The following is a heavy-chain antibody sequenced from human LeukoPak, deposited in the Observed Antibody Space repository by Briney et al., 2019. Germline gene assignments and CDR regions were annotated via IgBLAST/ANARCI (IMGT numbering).Heavy chain of an antibody. J-gene: IGHJ6*02. D-gene: IGHD2-21*01. Sequence: GRSLRLSCAASGFTFSGYAMHWVRQAPGKGLEWVAVISYDGSNKYYADSVKGRFTISRDNSKNTLYLQMNSLRAEDTAVYYCARTVVVTYYYGMDAWGQGTTVTVSS. CDR1: GFTFSGYA. CDR2: ISYDGSNK. CDR3: ARTVVVTYYYGMDA. V-gene: IGHV3-30-3*01.